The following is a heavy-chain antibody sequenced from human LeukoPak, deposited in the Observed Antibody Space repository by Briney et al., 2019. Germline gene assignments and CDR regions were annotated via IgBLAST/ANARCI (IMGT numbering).Heavy chain of an antibody. CDR3: ARGRGVGSGKEMTRKGAFDI. D-gene: IGHD2-15*01. Sequence: SETLSLTSAVYGGSFSGYYWSWIRQPPGKGLEWIGEINHSGSTNYNPSLKSRVTISVDTSKNQFSLKLSSVTAADTAVYYCARGRGVGSGKEMTRKGAFDIWGRGTMVTVSS. CDR2: INHSGST. J-gene: IGHJ3*02. V-gene: IGHV4-34*01. CDR1: GGSFSGYY.